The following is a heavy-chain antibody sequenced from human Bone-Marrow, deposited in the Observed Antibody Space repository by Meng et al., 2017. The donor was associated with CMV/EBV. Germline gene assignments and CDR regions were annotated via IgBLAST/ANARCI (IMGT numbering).Heavy chain of an antibody. D-gene: IGHD3-9*01. Sequence: ETLSLTCAASGLTVSSNFMTWVRQAPGKGLEWVSVIFGGGGTNYADSVKGRFAISRDKSTNTLYLQMNSLGPEDSAVYYCATSPLDWVPVRLDYWGQGTRVTVSS. J-gene: IGHJ4*02. CDR2: IFGGGGT. V-gene: IGHV3-66*02. CDR1: GLTVSSNF. CDR3: ATSPLDWVPVRLDY.